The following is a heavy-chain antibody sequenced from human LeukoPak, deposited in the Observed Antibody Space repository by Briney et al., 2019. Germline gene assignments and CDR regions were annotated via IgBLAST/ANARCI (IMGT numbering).Heavy chain of an antibody. Sequence: GSLRLSCAASGFTVTSSYMSWVRQAPGKGLEWVSVVYTGGSTYYADSVKGRFTISRDNSKNTLYLQMNSLRAEDTAVYYCARGGPGLVIATSLSLDKWGQGALVTVSS. CDR1: GFTVTSSY. J-gene: IGHJ4*02. CDR2: VYTGGST. CDR3: ARGGPGLVIATSLSLDK. D-gene: IGHD6-6*01. V-gene: IGHV3-66*02.